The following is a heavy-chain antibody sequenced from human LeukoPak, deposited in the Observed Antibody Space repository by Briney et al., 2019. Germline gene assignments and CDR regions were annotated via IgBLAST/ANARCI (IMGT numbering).Heavy chain of an antibody. CDR3: ALIVVVRANVDWFDP. CDR1: GYTFTSYD. CDR2: TNPKSGNT. J-gene: IGHJ5*02. Sequence: ASVKVSCKASGYTFTSYDIYWVRQATGQGREWVGWTNPKSGNTGYAQKFQGRVTMTRNTSISTAYMELSSLRSGETAVYYCALIVVVRANVDWFDPWGQGTLVTVSS. D-gene: IGHD2-2*01. V-gene: IGHV1-8*01.